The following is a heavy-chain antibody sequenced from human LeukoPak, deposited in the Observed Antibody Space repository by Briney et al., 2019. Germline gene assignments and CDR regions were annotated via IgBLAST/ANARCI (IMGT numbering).Heavy chain of an antibody. CDR2: INPSGGST. V-gene: IGHV1-46*01. CDR3: HIVVVPEDY. J-gene: IGHJ4*02. D-gene: IGHD3-22*01. CDR1: GYTFTSYD. Sequence: ASVRVSSKASGYTFTSYDMHWGRRAPGQGLEWMGIINPSGGSTSYAQKSQGRVTMTRDTSTSTVYMELSSLRSEDTAVYYCHIVVVPEDYWGQGTLVTVSS.